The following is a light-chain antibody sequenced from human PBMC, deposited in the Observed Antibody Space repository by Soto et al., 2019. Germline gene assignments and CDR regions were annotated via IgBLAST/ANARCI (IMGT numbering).Light chain of an antibody. CDR1: SSDVGGYNY. J-gene: IGLJ3*02. CDR2: EVS. CDR3: SSYTSSSTRV. Sequence: QSALTQPASVSGSPGQSITISCTGTSSDVGGYNYVSWYQQHPGKAPKLMIYEVSNRPSGVSNRFSGSKSSNTASLTISGXXAXXXXDYYCSSYTSSSTRVFGGGTKVTVL. V-gene: IGLV2-14*01.